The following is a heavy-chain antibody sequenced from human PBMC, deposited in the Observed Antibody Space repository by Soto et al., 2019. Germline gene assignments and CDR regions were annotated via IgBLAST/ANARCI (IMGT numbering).Heavy chain of an antibody. J-gene: IGHJ4*02. CDR1: GYTFSNYF. D-gene: IGHD5-12*01. Sequence: ASVKVSCQACGYTFSNYFIHWVRQARGQGLEWMGTINPSGGWTRYGQSYQDRVTLTRDTSTNTVYMELNDLTSDDAAVYYCARAAYSGPDYWGQGTLVTVSS. V-gene: IGHV1-46*01. CDR3: ARAAYSGPDY. CDR2: INPSGGWT.